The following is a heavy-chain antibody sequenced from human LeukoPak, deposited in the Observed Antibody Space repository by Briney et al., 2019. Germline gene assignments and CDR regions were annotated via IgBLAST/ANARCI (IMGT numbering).Heavy chain of an antibody. CDR2: IGSSGTTI. Sequence: GGCLRLSCAASGFPLSSYSINWVRQAPGKGLEWVSNIGSSGTTIYYADSVKGRFSISRDNAKSSLYLQMNSLRVEDTAVYYCALLAVASDFDYWGQGALVTVSS. CDR1: GFPLSSYS. J-gene: IGHJ4*02. CDR3: ALLAVASDFDY. D-gene: IGHD6-19*01. V-gene: IGHV3-48*04.